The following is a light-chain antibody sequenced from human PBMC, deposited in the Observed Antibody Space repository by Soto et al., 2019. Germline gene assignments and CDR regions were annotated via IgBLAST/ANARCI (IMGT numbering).Light chain of an antibody. CDR3: QQYNSYPLT. J-gene: IGKJ4*01. CDR1: QNINSW. CDR2: EAS. V-gene: IGKV1-5*03. Sequence: DIHMTQSPSTLSASLGDRVTITCRASQNINSWLAWYQQKPGKAPKLLIYEASSLEKGVPARFGGSGSGTEFTLTISSLQPDDFETYYCQQYNSYPLTFGGGTKVDIK.